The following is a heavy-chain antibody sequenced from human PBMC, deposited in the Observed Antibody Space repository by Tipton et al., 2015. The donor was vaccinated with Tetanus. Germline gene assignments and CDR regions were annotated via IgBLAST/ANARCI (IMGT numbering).Heavy chain of an antibody. CDR2: TYNSGTT. J-gene: IGHJ4*02. CDR1: GGSISSGGYF. Sequence: TLSLTCTVSGGSISSGGYFWSWIRQHPGKGLEWIGHTYNSGTTSYNPSLKSRLTISADTSKNQFFLKVTSVTDADTAVYYCASTKVWYYFDYWGQGTLVTFSS. V-gene: IGHV4-31*03. D-gene: IGHD3-10*01. CDR3: ASTKVWYYFDY.